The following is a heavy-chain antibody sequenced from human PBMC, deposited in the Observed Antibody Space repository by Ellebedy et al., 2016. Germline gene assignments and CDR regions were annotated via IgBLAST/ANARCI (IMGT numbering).Heavy chain of an antibody. CDR1: GGSISSYY. Sequence: SETLSLXXTVSGGSISSYYWNWIRQPPGKGLEWIGFIYYSGRTNYNPSLKSRVTISVDTSTNQFSLKLNSVTAADTPVYYRARKRDGSYMDYWGQGTLVTVSS. J-gene: IGHJ4*02. D-gene: IGHD2-15*01. CDR2: IYYSGRT. V-gene: IGHV4-59*01. CDR3: ARKRDGSYMDY.